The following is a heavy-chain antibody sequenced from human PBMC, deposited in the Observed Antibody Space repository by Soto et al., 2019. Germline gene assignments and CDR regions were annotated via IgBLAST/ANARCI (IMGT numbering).Heavy chain of an antibody. CDR1: GFTFSEYA. Sequence: EVQLLESGGGLVQPGGSLRLSCAASGFTFSEYAMTWVRQAPGKGLEWVSVIGGAGSNIYYADSVEGRFTVSRDDSKNTLYLRMDSLRVEDTAVYYWAKDFVSRNGVYDPFDIWGPGPMVTVSS. D-gene: IGHD2-8*01. CDR3: AKDFVSRNGVYDPFDI. J-gene: IGHJ3*02. V-gene: IGHV3-23*01. CDR2: IGGAGSNI.